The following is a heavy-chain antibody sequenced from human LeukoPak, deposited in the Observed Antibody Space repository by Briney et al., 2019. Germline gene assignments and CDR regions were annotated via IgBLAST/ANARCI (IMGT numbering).Heavy chain of an antibody. J-gene: IGHJ4*02. CDR2: FDPEDGET. CDR3: AVTTTDPWLLLYFDY. D-gene: IGHD3-22*01. V-gene: IGHV1-24*01. CDR1: GYTLTGLS. Sequence: ASVNVSCKVSGYTLTGLSMHWVRQAPGKGREWMGGFDPEDGETIYAQKFQGRVTMTEDTSTDTAYMELSSLRSDDTAVYYCAVTTTDPWLLLYFDYWGQGTLVTVSS.